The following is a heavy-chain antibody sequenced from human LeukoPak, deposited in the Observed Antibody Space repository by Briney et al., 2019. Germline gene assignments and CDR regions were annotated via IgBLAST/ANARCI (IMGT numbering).Heavy chain of an antibody. CDR3: ARVRAYYDILTGYAYFDY. CDR1: GYTFTSYG. CDR2: ISAYNGNT. D-gene: IGHD3-9*01. Sequence: ASVKVSCKASGYTFTSYGISWVRQAPGQGLEWMGWISAYNGNTNYAQKLQGRVTMTTDTSTSTAYMELRSLRSDDTAVYYCARVRAYYDILTGYAYFDYWGQGTLVTVSS. J-gene: IGHJ4*02. V-gene: IGHV1-18*01.